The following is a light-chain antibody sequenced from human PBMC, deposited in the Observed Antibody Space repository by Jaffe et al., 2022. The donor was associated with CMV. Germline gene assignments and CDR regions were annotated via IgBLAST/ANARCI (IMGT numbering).Light chain of an antibody. CDR2: AES. J-gene: IGKJ1*01. CDR1: QRISPF. V-gene: IGKV1-39*01. CDR3: QQSYSNPRT. Sequence: DIQLTQSPSSLSASVGDRVTITCRASQRISPFLNWYQHKPGKAPKVLIHAESSLQSGVPSRFSGSGSGTEFTLTISSLQPEDFATYYCQQSYSNPRTFGQGTKVDIK.